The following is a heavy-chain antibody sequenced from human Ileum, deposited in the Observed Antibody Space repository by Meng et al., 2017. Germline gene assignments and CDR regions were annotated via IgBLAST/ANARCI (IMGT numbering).Heavy chain of an antibody. CDR1: VGSNSSSNW. CDR3: ARYILRWGYYFDY. CDR2: IYHSGST. J-gene: IGHJ4*02. V-gene: IGHV4-4*02. D-gene: IGHD4-23*01. Sequence: QAQLCGSCPGLGKPSGTLSLSCAVSVGSNSSSNWLRWVRQPPGKGLEWIGEIYHSGSTNYNPSLKSRVTISVDKSKNQFSLKLSFVTAADTAVYYCARYILRWGYYFDYWGQGTLVTVSS.